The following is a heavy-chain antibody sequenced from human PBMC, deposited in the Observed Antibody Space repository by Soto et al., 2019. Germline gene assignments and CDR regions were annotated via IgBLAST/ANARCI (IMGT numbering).Heavy chain of an antibody. CDR3: DGGSGFFIDH. V-gene: IGHV3-7*03. J-gene: IGHJ5*02. Sequence: PGGSLRLSCAASAFTFSSYGMNWVRQAPGKGPEWVAILKKDGSEEFYVDSVKGRFTISRDNAKNSVYLQMNSLRAEDTAVYYCDGGSGFFIDHWGRGTLVTVSS. CDR1: AFTFSSYG. CDR2: LKKDGSEE. D-gene: IGHD3-22*01.